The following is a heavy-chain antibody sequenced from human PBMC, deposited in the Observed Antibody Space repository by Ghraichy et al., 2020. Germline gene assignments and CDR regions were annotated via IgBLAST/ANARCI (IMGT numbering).Heavy chain of an antibody. D-gene: IGHD2-8*02. J-gene: IGHJ6*02. Sequence: GGSLRLSCAASGFTFDNYTMHWVRQAPGKGLEWVSLISRNGGSTYYADSVKGRFTISRDNSKNSLYLQMNSLRTEDTALYYCAKDAGGVWDGRRGDYGMDVWGQGTTVTVYS. CDR3: AKDAGGVWDGRRGDYGMDV. CDR2: ISRNGGST. CDR1: GFTFDNYT. V-gene: IGHV3-43*01.